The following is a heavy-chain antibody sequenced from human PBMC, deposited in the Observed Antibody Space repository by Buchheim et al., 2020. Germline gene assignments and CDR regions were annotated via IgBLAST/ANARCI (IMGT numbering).Heavy chain of an antibody. D-gene: IGHD5-18*01. J-gene: IGHJ4*02. CDR2: IYYSGST. Sequence: QLQLQESGPGLVKPSETLSLTCTVSGGSISSSNYYWGWIRQPPGKGLEWIGSIYYSGSTHYNPSLKSRVTIPVDTSTNHLSLTLSYVTAADTAVYYCARDREGGYRYGAKPFFYYWGQGTL. CDR1: GGSISSSNYY. V-gene: IGHV4-39*07. CDR3: ARDREGGYRYGAKPFFYY.